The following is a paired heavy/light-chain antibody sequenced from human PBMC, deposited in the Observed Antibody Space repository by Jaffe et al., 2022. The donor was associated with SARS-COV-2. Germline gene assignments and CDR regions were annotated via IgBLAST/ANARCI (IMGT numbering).Heavy chain of an antibody. D-gene: IGHD6-19*01. V-gene: IGHV1-18*01. Sequence: QVQLVQSGGEVKKPGASVKVSCKASGYTFVSYGISWVRQAPGQGLEWMGWISAYDGNTNYAQNLQGRVTMTTDTSTSIAYMELRSLRSDDTAMYYCARDQGVAVAGIGGERFDYWGQGTLVTVSS. CDR1: GYTFVSYG. CDR3: ARDQGVAVAGIGGERFDY. CDR2: ISAYDGNT. J-gene: IGHJ4*02.
Light chain of an antibody. CDR2: DAS. Sequence: EIVLTQSPATLSLSPGERATLSCRASQSVSSYFAWYQQKPGQPPRLLIYDASNRATGVPARFSGSGSGTDFTLTISSLEPEDFAVYYCQQRSNWITFGQGTRLEIK. V-gene: IGKV3-11*01. J-gene: IGKJ5*01. CDR3: QQRSNWIT. CDR1: QSVSSY.